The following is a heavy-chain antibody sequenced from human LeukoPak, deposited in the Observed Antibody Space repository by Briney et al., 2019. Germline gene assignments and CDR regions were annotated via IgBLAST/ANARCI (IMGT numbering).Heavy chain of an antibody. CDR3: AHRNPQSMAYYFDY. CDR1: GFSLSTSAVG. Sequence: SGPTLVNPTQTLTLTCTFSGFSLSTSAVGVGWIRQPPGEALEWLALIYWDDDKRYSPSLKSRLTITKDTSKNQVVLAMSNMDPVDTATYYCAHRNPQSMAYYFDYWGQGTLVTVSS. CDR2: IYWDDDK. V-gene: IGHV2-5*02. J-gene: IGHJ4*02. D-gene: IGHD2/OR15-2a*01.